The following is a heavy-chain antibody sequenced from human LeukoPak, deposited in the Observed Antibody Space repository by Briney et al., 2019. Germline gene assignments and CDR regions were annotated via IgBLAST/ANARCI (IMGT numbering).Heavy chain of an antibody. V-gene: IGHV4-4*07. Sequence: SETLSLTCTVSGGSIGIYYWNWIRQPAGKGLEWIGRIFTSGIANYNPSLKSRVTMSVDTSKNQFSLNLSSVTAADTAVYYCATRPADGSWYGVFDFWSRGTLVTVSS. D-gene: IGHD3-10*01. CDR1: GGSIGIYY. J-gene: IGHJ4*01. CDR3: ATRPADGSWYGVFDF. CDR2: IFTSGIA.